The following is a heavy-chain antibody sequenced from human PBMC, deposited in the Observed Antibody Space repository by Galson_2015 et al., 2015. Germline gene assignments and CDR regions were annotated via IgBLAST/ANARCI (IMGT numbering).Heavy chain of an antibody. J-gene: IGHJ4*02. CDR3: VRSWSDSSSTFEY. V-gene: IGHV3-74*01. D-gene: IGHD6-6*01. CDR1: GFTLSSYW. Sequence: SLRLSCAASGFTLSSYWMHWVRHTPGKGLVWVSRINSDGTRTTYADSVKGRFTISRDNAKNTTYLQMNSLRAEDTAVYYCVRSWSDSSSTFEYWGQGTLVTVSS. CDR2: INSDGTRT.